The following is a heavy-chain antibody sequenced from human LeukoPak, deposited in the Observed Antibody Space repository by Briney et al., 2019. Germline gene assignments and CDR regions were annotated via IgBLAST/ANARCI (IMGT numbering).Heavy chain of an antibody. CDR2: ISTRSSYL. CDR3: ARLMVAATNYFSYYMDV. J-gene: IGHJ6*03. Sequence: GGSLRLSCAASGFTFSSYEMNWVRQAPGKGLEWVSSISTRSSYLKYANSVKGRFTISRDDAKNSVYLQIISLRAEDTAVYYCARLMVAATNYFSYYMDVWGKGTTVTVSS. V-gene: IGHV3-21*01. D-gene: IGHD2-15*01. CDR1: GFTFSSYE.